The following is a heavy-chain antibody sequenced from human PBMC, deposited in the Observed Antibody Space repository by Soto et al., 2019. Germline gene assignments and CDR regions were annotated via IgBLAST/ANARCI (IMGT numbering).Heavy chain of an antibody. CDR3: ARHSKSSSDAGGWFDP. J-gene: IGHJ5*02. CDR2: IYYSVST. D-gene: IGHD6-6*01. V-gene: IGHV4-39*01. Sequence: SETLSLTCTVSGGSISSSSYYWGWIRQPPGKGLEWIGSIYYSVSTYYNPSLKSRVTISVDTSKNQFSLKLSSVTAADTAVYYCARHSKSSSDAGGWFDPWGQGTLVTVSS. CDR1: GGSISSSSYY.